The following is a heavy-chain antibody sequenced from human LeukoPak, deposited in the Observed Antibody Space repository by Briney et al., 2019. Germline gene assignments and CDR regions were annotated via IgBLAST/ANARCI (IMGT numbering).Heavy chain of an antibody. J-gene: IGHJ4*02. Sequence: GGSLRLSRAASGFTFSTYWMSWVRQAPGKGLEWVANIKHDGSEKYYVDSVKGRFTISRDNANNSLYLQMNSLRAEDTAVYYCARGILTGLDYFDYWGQGTLVTVSS. V-gene: IGHV3-7*01. D-gene: IGHD3-9*01. CDR1: GFTFSTYW. CDR3: ARGILTGLDYFDY. CDR2: IKHDGSEK.